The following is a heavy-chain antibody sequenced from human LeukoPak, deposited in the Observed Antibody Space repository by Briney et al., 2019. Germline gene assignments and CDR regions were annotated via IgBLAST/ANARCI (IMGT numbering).Heavy chain of an antibody. CDR2: INSDGSDA. J-gene: IGHJ4*01. CDR3: ARSEYSFDY. V-gene: IGHV3-74*01. D-gene: IGHD3-10*01. Sequence: GGSLRLSCVVFGFTFRSYWMHWVRQVPGKGLVWVSRINSDGSDATYTDSVKGRFAISRDNAKNTLYLQMNSLRAEDTAVYYCARSEYSFDYWGHGTLVTVSS. CDR1: GFTFRSYW.